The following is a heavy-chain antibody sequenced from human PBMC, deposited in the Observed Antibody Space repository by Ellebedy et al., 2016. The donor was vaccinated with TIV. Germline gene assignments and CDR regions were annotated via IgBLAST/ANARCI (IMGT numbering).Heavy chain of an antibody. J-gene: IGHJ4*02. V-gene: IGHV1-69*06. Sequence: SVKVSXKASGGTFSSYAISWVRQAPGQGLEWMGGIIPIFGTANYAQKFQGRVTITADKSTSTAYMELSSLRSEDTAVYYCARELAAARFYYFDYWGQGTLVTVSS. D-gene: IGHD6-13*01. CDR3: ARELAAARFYYFDY. CDR2: IIPIFGTA. CDR1: GGTFSSYA.